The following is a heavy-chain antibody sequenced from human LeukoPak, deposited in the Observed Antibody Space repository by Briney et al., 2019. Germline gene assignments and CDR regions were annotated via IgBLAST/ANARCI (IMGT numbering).Heavy chain of an antibody. D-gene: IGHD2-15*01. CDR3: AREQKCSGGSCYPT. V-gene: IGHV4-34*01. J-gene: IGHJ4*02. CDR1: GGSFIGYY. CDR2: INHSGST. Sequence: PETLSLTCAVYGGSFIGYYWSWIRQPPGKGLEWIGEINHSGSTNYNPSLKSRVTISVDTSKNQFSLKLSSVTAADTAVYYCAREQKCSGGSCYPTWGQGTLVTVSS.